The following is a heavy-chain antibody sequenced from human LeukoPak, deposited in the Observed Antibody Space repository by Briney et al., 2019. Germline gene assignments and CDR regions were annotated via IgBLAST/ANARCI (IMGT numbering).Heavy chain of an antibody. CDR2: IYTSGST. D-gene: IGHD3-10*01. CDR1: GGSISSYY. Sequence: SETLSLTCTVSGGSISSYYWSWIRQPAGKGLEWIGRIYTSGSTNYNPSLKSRVTISVDTSKNQFSLKLSSVTAADTAVYYCARELVLLWFGELRGAFDIWGQGTMVTVSS. CDR3: ARELVLLWFGELRGAFDI. J-gene: IGHJ3*02. V-gene: IGHV4-4*07.